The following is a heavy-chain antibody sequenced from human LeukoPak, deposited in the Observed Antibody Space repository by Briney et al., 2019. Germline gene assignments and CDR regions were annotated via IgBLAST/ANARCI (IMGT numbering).Heavy chain of an antibody. CDR3: VRGHDSSLDY. CDR2: ISSSSSYI. Sequence: GGSLRLSCAASGFTFSSYSVNWVRQAPGKGLEWVSSISSSSSYIYYADSVKGRFTISRDNAKSSLYLQMNSLRAEDTAVYYCVRGHDSSLDYWGQGTLVTVSS. D-gene: IGHD3-22*01. V-gene: IGHV3-21*01. J-gene: IGHJ4*02. CDR1: GFTFSSYS.